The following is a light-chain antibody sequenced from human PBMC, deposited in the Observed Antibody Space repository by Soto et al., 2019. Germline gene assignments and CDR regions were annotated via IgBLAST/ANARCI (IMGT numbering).Light chain of an antibody. Sequence: DIQMTQSPSTLYASVGERVTITCRSSQSISSWLAWYQQKPGKAPKLLIYKASSLESGVPSRFSGSGSGTEFTLTISSLQPDDFATYYCQQYNSYSRTFGQGTKVDIK. V-gene: IGKV1-5*03. J-gene: IGKJ1*01. CDR1: QSISSW. CDR3: QQYNSYSRT. CDR2: KAS.